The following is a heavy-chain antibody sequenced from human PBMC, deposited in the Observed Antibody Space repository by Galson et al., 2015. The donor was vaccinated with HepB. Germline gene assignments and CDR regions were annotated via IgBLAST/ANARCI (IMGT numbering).Heavy chain of an antibody. J-gene: IGHJ4*02. CDR3: ALVEMATSPFDY. V-gene: IGHV1-2*02. D-gene: IGHD5-24*01. CDR1: GYTFTGYY. Sequence: SVKVSCKASGYTFTGYYMHWVRQAPGQGLEWMGWINPNSGGTNYAQKFQGRVTMTRDTSISTAYMELSRLRSDDTAVYYCALVEMATSPFDYWGQGTLVTVSS. CDR2: INPNSGGT.